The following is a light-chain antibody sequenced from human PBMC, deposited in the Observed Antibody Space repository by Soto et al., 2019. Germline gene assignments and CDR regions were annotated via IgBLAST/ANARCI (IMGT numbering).Light chain of an antibody. CDR2: GNN. Sequence: QSVLTQPPSVSGAPGQRVTISCTGSSSNIGTSSDVHWYQQLPETAPKLLIYGNNNRPSGVPDRFSGSKSGTSASLAITGLQAEDEAVYYCQSYDTSLSGVIFGGGTKLTVL. CDR3: QSYDTSLSGVI. CDR1: SSNIGTSSD. J-gene: IGLJ2*01. V-gene: IGLV1-40*01.